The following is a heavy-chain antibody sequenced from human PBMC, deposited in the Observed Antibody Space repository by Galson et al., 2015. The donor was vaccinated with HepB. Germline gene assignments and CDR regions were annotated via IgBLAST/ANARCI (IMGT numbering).Heavy chain of an antibody. D-gene: IGHD6-13*01. V-gene: IGHV3-66*01. Sequence: APGKGLEWVSVIYSGGSTYYADSVKGRFTISRDNSKNTLYLQMNSLRAEDTAVYYCARDGYSSSWYVRYFDLWGRGTLVTVSS. CDR3: ARDGYSSSWYVRYFDL. CDR2: IYSGGST. J-gene: IGHJ2*01.